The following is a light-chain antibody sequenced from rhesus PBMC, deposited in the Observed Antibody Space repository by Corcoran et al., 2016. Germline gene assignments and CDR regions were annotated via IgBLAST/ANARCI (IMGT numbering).Light chain of an antibody. Sequence: DIVMTQTPLSLSVIPGEPASISCRSSQSLLHSNGYTYLHWYCQKPGQSPPLLIYAVSNRASGVPDRFSGSGSGTDFTLKISRVEAEDVGVYYCEQTLQTPYSFGQGTKVEIK. J-gene: IGKJ2*01. CDR1: QSLLHSNGYTY. CDR2: AVS. CDR3: EQTLQTPYS. V-gene: IGKV2-78*01.